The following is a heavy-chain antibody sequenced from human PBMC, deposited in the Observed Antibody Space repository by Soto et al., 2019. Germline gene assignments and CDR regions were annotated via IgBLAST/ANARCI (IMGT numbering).Heavy chain of an antibody. CDR3: TRPVQYYDFWSGWTGYMDV. CDR1: GFTFGDYA. J-gene: IGHJ6*03. D-gene: IGHD3-3*01. CDR2: IRSKAYGGTT. V-gene: IGHV3-49*03. Sequence: GGSLRLSCTASGFTFGDYAMSWFRQAPGKGLEWVGFIRSKAYGGTTEYAASVKGRFTISRDDSKSIAYLQMNSLKTEDTAVYYCTRPVQYYDFWSGWTGYMDVWGKGTTVTVSS.